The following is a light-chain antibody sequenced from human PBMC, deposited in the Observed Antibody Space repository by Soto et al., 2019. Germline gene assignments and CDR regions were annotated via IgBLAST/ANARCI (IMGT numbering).Light chain of an antibody. Sequence: IHMTQSPSSVSASVLYRVTITFLASQTISSWLAWYQQKPGKAPKPLIYKASSLEGGVPSRFSGSGSGTEFTLTISSLQPEDFATYYCQQYNSYSRTFGQGTKVDIK. J-gene: IGKJ1*01. CDR2: KAS. V-gene: IGKV1-5*03. CDR3: QQYNSYSRT. CDR1: QTISSW.